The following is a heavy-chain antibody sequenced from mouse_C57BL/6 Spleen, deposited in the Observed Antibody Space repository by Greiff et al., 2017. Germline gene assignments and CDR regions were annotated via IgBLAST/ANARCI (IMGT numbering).Heavy chain of an antibody. Sequence: DVKLVESGGGLVKPGGSLKLSCAASGFTFSDYGMHWVRQAPEKGLEWVAYISSGSSTIYYADTVKGRFTISRDNAKNTLFLQMTSLRSEDTAMYYCARTPPLSYYFDYWGQGTTLTVSS. CDR2: ISSGSSTI. CDR3: ARTPPLSYYFDY. J-gene: IGHJ2*01. CDR1: GFTFSDYG. V-gene: IGHV5-17*01.